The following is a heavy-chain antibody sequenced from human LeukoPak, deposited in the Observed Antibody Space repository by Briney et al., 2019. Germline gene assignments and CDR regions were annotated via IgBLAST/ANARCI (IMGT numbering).Heavy chain of an antibody. V-gene: IGHV3-30*02. J-gene: IGHJ4*02. CDR3: ARLLRAEPGFDY. CDR2: IRYDGSNK. Sequence: GGSLRLSCAASGFTFSSYGMHWVRQAPGKGLEWVAFIRYDGSNKYYADSVKGRFTISRDNSKNTLYLHVNSLRPDDTAVYYCARLLRAEPGFDYWGQGTLVTVST. CDR1: GFTFSSYG. D-gene: IGHD1-1*01.